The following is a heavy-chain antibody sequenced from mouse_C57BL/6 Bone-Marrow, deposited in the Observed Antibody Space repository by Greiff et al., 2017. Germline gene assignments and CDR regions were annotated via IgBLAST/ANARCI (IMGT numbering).Heavy chain of an antibody. CDR3: ARNYYGSSSPWFAY. V-gene: IGHV1-81*01. D-gene: IGHD1-1*01. Sequence: QVQLQQSGAELARPGASVKLSCKASGYTFTSYGISWVKQRTGQGLEWIGEIYPRSGNTYYNEQFKGKATLTADKSSSTAYMRLRSLTSEESAVYVCARNYYGSSSPWFAYWGQGTLVTVSA. J-gene: IGHJ3*01. CDR1: GYTFTSYG. CDR2: IYPRSGNT.